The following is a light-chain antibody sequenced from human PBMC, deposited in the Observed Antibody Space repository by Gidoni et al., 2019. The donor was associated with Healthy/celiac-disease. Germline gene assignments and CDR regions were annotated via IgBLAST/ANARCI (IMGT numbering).Light chain of an antibody. Sequence: DIVMTQSPLSLPVTPGEPASISCRSSQSLLHSNGYNYLDWYLQKPGQSPQLLIYLGSNRASGVPDRFSGSGSGTDFTLKISRVEAEDVGVYYCMQALQFLCSFGQGTKLEIK. V-gene: IGKV2-28*01. CDR1: QSLLHSNGYNY. J-gene: IGKJ2*04. CDR2: LGS. CDR3: MQALQFLCS.